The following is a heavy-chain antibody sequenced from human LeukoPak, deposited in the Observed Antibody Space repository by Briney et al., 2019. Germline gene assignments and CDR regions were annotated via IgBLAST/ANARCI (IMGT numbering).Heavy chain of an antibody. Sequence: PGGSLRLSCAASGFTFSRHRMNWVRQAPGEGLEWGSGISGSGDTTYYADSVKGRFTISRDNSKNTVYLQMKSLRAEDTAVYYCARGLYYYGSGGNWFDPWGQGTLVTVSS. CDR3: ARGLYYYGSGGNWFDP. V-gene: IGHV3-23*01. CDR2: ISGSGDTT. D-gene: IGHD3-10*01. CDR1: GFTFSRHR. J-gene: IGHJ5*02.